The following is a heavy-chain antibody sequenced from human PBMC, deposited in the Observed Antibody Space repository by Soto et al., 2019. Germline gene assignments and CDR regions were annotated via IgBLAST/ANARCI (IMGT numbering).Heavy chain of an antibody. D-gene: IGHD2-21*02. V-gene: IGHV3-21*01. Sequence: EVQLVESGGGPGKPGGSLRLSCAASGFTFSSYTMKWVRQAPGKGLEWVASISSSYYIKYADSVKGRFTISRDNAKNSLYLQMNSLRAEDTAVYYCARGDVVVLTATSNFDYWGQGTLVTVSS. CDR2: ISSSYYI. CDR1: GFTFSSYT. CDR3: ARGDVVVLTATSNFDY. J-gene: IGHJ4*02.